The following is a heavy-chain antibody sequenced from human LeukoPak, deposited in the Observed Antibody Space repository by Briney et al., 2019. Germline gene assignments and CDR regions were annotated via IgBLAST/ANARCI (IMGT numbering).Heavy chain of an antibody. J-gene: IGHJ4*02. V-gene: IGHV5-51*01. Sequence: GESLKIPCKGSGYSFTTYWIGWVRQMPGKGLEWMGIIHPGNSDTRYRPSFQGQVTISADKSISTAYLQWSSLEASDSAMYYCVTLDSGGFYVGAHWGQGTLVTVSS. CDR1: GYSFTTYW. CDR3: VTLDSGGFYVGAH. CDR2: IHPGNSDT. D-gene: IGHD3-22*01.